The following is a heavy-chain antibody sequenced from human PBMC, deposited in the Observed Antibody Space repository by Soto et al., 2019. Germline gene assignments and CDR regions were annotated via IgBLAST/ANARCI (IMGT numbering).Heavy chain of an antibody. J-gene: IGHJ4*02. CDR1: GGSVSSGGYY. D-gene: IGHD2-8*01. CDR3: ARRALPQCINGVCYKDGFWDY. Sequence: TLSLTCTVSGGSVSSGGYYWSWIRQHPGTGLEWIGYIYYSGTTYFNLSLKSRASISLDTSKNEFSLKLTSVTAADTAVYYCARRALPQCINGVCYKDGFWDYWGQGALVTVSS. CDR2: IYYSGTT. V-gene: IGHV4-31*03.